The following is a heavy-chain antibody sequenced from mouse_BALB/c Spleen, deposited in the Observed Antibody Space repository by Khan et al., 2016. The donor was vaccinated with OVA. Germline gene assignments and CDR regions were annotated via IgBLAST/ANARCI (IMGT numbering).Heavy chain of an antibody. J-gene: IGHJ2*01. Sequence: QVQLKESGPGLVAPSQSLSITCTVSGFSLTDYGVSWIRQPPGKCLEWLGVIWGGGSPYYNSALKSRLSISKDNSKRQVFLKMNSLQTDDTAMYYCAKHLILYPYYCDYWGQGTTLTVSS. V-gene: IGHV2-6-5*01. CDR3: AKHLILYPYYCDY. CDR2: IWGGGSP. CDR1: GFSLTDYG.